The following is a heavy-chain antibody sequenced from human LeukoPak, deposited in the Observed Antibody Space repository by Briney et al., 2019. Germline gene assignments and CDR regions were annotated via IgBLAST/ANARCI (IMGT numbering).Heavy chain of an antibody. CDR2: INHSGNT. CDR3: ARPTVGDTTGFDY. V-gene: IGHV4-34*01. Sequence: SETLSLTCAVYGGSFSGYYWSWIRQPPGKGLEWIGSINHSGNTYYNPSLKSRVTISVDTSKNQFSLKLSSVTAADTAVYYCARPTVGDTTGFDYWGQGTLVTVSS. J-gene: IGHJ4*02. D-gene: IGHD1-26*01. CDR1: GGSFSGYY.